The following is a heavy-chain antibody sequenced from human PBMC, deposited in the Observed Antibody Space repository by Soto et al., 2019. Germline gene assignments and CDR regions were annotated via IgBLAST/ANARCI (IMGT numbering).Heavy chain of an antibody. CDR2: IWYDGSNK. J-gene: IGHJ4*02. V-gene: IGHV3-33*01. Sequence: GGSLRLSCAASGFTFSSYGMHWVRQAPGKGLEWVAVIWYDGSNKYYADSVKGRFTISRDNSKNTLYLQMNSLRAEDTAVYYCARDRFGTTGTTPLNYWGQGTLVTVSS. CDR1: GFTFSSYG. D-gene: IGHD1-1*01. CDR3: ARDRFGTTGTTPLNY.